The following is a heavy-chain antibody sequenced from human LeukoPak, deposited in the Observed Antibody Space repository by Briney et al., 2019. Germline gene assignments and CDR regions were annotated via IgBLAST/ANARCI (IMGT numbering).Heavy chain of an antibody. CDR1: GFTISTYW. J-gene: IGHJ4*02. Sequence: PGGSLRLSCTASGFTISTYWMSWVRQAPGKGLEWVANINQGGSKKYYVDSVKGRFTISRDNVKNSVYLQMNSLRAEDTAVYSCARAVAAADSYWGRGTLVTVSS. D-gene: IGHD6-13*01. CDR2: INQGGSKK. V-gene: IGHV3-7*04. CDR3: ARAVAAADSY.